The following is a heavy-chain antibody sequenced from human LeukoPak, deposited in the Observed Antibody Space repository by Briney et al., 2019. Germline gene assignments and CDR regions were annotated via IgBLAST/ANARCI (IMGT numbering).Heavy chain of an antibody. D-gene: IGHD6-25*01. Sequence: SETLSLTCTVSGGSVSTGSYYWSWIRQPPGKGLEWIGYIYYSGSTNYNPSLKSRITISVDTSKNQFSLKLSSVTAADTAVYYCARESSDWLFDSWGQGTLVTVSS. CDR2: IYYSGST. V-gene: IGHV4-61*01. CDR3: ARESSDWLFDS. J-gene: IGHJ4*02. CDR1: GGSVSTGSYY.